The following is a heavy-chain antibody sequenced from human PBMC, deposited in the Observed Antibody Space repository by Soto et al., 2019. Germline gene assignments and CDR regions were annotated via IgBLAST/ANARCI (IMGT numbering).Heavy chain of an antibody. CDR3: EKAIVVVSAAIEGRDYYYYGMDV. CDR2: ISWNSGSI. J-gene: IGHJ6*02. V-gene: IGHV3-9*01. CDR1: GFTFDDYA. D-gene: IGHD2-2*02. Sequence: EVQLVESGGGLVQPGRSLRLSCAASGFTFDDYAMHWVRQAPGKGLEWVSGISWNSGSIGYAASVQGRFPTSRDNATNSLYLQTNSLRAEDTGLYYCEKAIVVVSAAIEGRDYYYYGMDVWGQGTTVTVSS.